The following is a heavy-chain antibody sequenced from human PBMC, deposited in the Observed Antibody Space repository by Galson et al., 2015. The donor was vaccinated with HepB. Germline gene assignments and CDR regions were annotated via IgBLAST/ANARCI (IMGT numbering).Heavy chain of an antibody. D-gene: IGHD6-25*01. CDR2: INSDGSSR. V-gene: IGHV3-74*01. CDR3: ARRDAAPDV. Sequence: SLRLSCAASGFTFSTYWMHWVRHVPGEGLVWVARINSDGSSRSYADSVKGRFTISRDNAKNTLYLQMNYLRAEDTAVYYCARRDAAPDVWGQGTTVTVSS. J-gene: IGHJ6*02. CDR1: GFTFSTYW.